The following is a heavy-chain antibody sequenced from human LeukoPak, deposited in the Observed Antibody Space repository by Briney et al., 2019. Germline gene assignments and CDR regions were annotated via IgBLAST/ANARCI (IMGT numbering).Heavy chain of an antibody. CDR1: GGSFSGYY. J-gene: IGHJ5*02. D-gene: IGHD6-19*01. CDR2: INHSGST. CDR3: ARESIAVAGTLDWFDP. V-gene: IGHV4-34*01. Sequence: SETLSLTCAVYGGSFSGYYWSWIRQPPGKGLEWIGEINHSGSTNYNPSLKSRVTISVDTSKNQFSLKLSSVTAADTAVYYCARESIAVAGTLDWFDPWGQGTLVTVSS.